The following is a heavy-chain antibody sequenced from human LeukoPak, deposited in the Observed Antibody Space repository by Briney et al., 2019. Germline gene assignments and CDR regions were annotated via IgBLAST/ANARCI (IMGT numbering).Heavy chain of an antibody. D-gene: IGHD2-15*01. J-gene: IGHJ6*02. V-gene: IGHV3-7*04. CDR3: ARDKVAAIEGYYYYYGMDV. CDR2: IKQDGSEK. Sequence: GGSLRLSCAASGFTLSSYWMSWVRQAPGKGLEWVANIKQDGSEKYYVDSVKGRFTISRDNAKNSLYLQMNSLRAEDTAVYYCARDKVAAIEGYYYYYGMDVWGQGTTVTVSS. CDR1: GFTLSSYW.